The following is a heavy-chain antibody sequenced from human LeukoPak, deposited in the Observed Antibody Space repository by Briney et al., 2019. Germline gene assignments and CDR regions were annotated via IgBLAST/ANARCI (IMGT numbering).Heavy chain of an antibody. J-gene: IGHJ6*03. Sequence: GESLKTSCKGSGYSFTSYWIGWVRQMPGKGLEWMGIIYPGDSDTRYSPSFQGQVTISADKSISTAYLQWSSLKATDTAMYYCARHGDDFWSGYYTSRGYYYYYMDVWGKGTTVTVSS. CDR3: ARHGDDFWSGYYTSRGYYYYYMDV. CDR2: IYPGDSDT. CDR1: GYSFTSYW. V-gene: IGHV5-51*01. D-gene: IGHD3-3*01.